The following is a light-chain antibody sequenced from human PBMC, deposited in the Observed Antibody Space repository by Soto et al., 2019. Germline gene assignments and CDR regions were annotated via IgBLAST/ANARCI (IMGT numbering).Light chain of an antibody. Sequence: KSANIGAGYDVHWYLQVPGTAPKLLVYTHNNRPSGVPDRFSGSTSGTSASLAITGLQSEDEADYYCQSYDSRLSAYVFGTGTKVTVL. CDR3: QSYDSRLSAYV. CDR2: THN. V-gene: IGLV1-40*01. CDR1: SANIGAGYD. J-gene: IGLJ1*01.